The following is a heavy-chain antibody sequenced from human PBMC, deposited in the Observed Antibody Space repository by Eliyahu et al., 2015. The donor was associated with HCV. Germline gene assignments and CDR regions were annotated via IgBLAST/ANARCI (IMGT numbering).Heavy chain of an antibody. D-gene: IGHD3-3*01. CDR1: GGTIRNYS. V-gene: IGHV1-69*01. Sequence: QLQLVQSGAEVKKPGSSVRVSCKVSGGTIRNYSISWVRQAPGQGLQWMGVIIPKDGTTNYAEKFQGRVTIAADESTSTVYMEVSSLTSDDTAVYYCAKDGVYDFWSGYLTTDGMDVWGQGTAVTVSS. CDR2: IIPKDGTT. CDR3: AKDGVYDFWSGYLTTDGMDV. J-gene: IGHJ6*02.